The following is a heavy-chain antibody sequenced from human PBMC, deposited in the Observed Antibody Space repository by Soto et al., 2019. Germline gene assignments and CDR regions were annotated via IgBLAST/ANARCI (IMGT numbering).Heavy chain of an antibody. CDR1: GYTFTSYG. Sequence: ASVKVSCKASGYTFTSYGISWVRQAPGQGLEWMGWISAYNGNTNYAQKLQGRVTMTTDTSTSTAYMELRSLRSDDTAVYYCAIGVVVVPFRNWFDPWGQGTLVTVSS. D-gene: IGHD2-15*01. J-gene: IGHJ5*02. V-gene: IGHV1-18*01. CDR2: ISAYNGNT. CDR3: AIGVVVVPFRNWFDP.